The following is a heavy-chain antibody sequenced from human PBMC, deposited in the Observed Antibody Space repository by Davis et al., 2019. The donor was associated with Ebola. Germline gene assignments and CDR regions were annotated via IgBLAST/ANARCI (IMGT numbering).Heavy chain of an antibody. CDR3: ARQYCSSTSCYTDYYYYGMDV. J-gene: IGHJ6*02. D-gene: IGHD2-2*02. V-gene: IGHV3-74*01. CDR1: GFTFSSYA. CDR2: INSDGSSP. Sequence: PGGSLRLSCAASGFTFSSYAMSWVRQAPGKGLVWVSRINSDGSSPSYADSVKGRFTISRDNSKNTLYLQMNSLRAEDTAVYYCARQYCSSTSCYTDYYYYGMDVWGQGTTVTVSS.